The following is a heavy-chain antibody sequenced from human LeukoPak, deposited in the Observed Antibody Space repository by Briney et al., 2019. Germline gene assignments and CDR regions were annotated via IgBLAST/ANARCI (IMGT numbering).Heavy chain of an antibody. V-gene: IGHV4-61*02. Sequence: PSQTLSLTCTVSGGSISSGSYYWSWIRQPAGKGLEWIGRIYTSGSTNYNPSLKSRVTISVDKSKNQFSLKLGSVTAADTAVYYCARVSISGGDYWGQGTLVTVSS. CDR2: IYTSGST. CDR1: GGSISSGSYY. CDR3: ARVSISGGDY. J-gene: IGHJ4*02. D-gene: IGHD3-3*02.